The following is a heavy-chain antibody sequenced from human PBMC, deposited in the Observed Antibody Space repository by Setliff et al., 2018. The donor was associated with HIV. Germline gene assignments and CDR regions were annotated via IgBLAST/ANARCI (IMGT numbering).Heavy chain of an antibody. Sequence: ASVKVSCKASGYPFSTYFMHWVRQAPGQGLEWMGIINPSGGSITYAQKFQGRVTITRDTSTSTVYMELSSLTSEDTAVYYCAVGLHFLEWLSSIDYWGQGTLVTVSS. CDR2: INPSGGSI. CDR3: AVGLHFLEWLSSIDY. D-gene: IGHD3-3*01. CDR1: GYPFSTYF. J-gene: IGHJ4*02. V-gene: IGHV1-46*01.